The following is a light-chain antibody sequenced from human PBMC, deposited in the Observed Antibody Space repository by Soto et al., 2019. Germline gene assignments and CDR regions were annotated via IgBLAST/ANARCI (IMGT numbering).Light chain of an antibody. CDR2: KVS. V-gene: IGLV2-14*01. Sequence: QSALTQPASVSGSPGQSITISCTGTSSDVGGNKYVSWYQQYPGKVPKLLINKVSNRPSGVSNRFSGSKSGNTASLTISGLLAEDEADYFCTSSTSDGLYVFGTGTKVTVL. J-gene: IGLJ1*01. CDR1: SSDVGGNKY. CDR3: TSSTSDGLYV.